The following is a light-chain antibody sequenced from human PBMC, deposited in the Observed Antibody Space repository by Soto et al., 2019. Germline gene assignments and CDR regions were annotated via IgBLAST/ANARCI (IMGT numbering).Light chain of an antibody. V-gene: IGLV2-8*01. CDR2: EVN. CDR1: DSDVGGYNY. Sequence: QSVLTQPASVSGSPGQSITISCTGTDSDVGGYNYVSWYQQHPGKAPKLMIYEVNKRPSGVPDRFSGSKSGNTASLTVSGLQAEDEADYYCSSYAGSSNVFGTGTKVTV. CDR3: SSYAGSSNV. J-gene: IGLJ1*01.